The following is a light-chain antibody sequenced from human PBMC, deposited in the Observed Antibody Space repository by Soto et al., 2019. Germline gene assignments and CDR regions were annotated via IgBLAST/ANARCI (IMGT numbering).Light chain of an antibody. CDR3: QSYDSSLSAVV. CDR1: SSNIGAGYD. CDR2: GNS. V-gene: IGLV1-40*01. J-gene: IGLJ2*01. Sequence: QSVLTQPPSVSGAPGQRVTISCTGSSSNIGAGYDVHWYQQFPGTVPKVLIYGNSNRPSGVPDRFSGSKSGTSASLAITGLQAEDEADYYCQSYDSSLSAVVFGGGTKLTVL.